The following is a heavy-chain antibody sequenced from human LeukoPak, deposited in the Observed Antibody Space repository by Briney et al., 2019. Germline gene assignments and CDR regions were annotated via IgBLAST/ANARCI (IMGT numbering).Heavy chain of an antibody. Sequence: GGSLRLSCAASGFTFSSYGMHWVRQAPGKGLEWVAFIRYDGSNKYYADSVKGRFTISRDNSNNTLYLQMNSLRAEDTAVYYCANQPSRITMVRGVIFDYWGQGTLVTVSS. CDR1: GFTFSSYG. J-gene: IGHJ4*02. D-gene: IGHD3-10*01. CDR3: ANQPSRITMVRGVIFDY. CDR2: IRYDGSNK. V-gene: IGHV3-30*02.